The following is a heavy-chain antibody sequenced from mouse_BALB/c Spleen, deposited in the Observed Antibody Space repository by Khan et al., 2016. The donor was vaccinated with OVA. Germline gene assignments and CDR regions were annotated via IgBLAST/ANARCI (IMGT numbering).Heavy chain of an antibody. CDR1: GYTFINYW. V-gene: IGHV1-7*01. CDR3: ARRGRRWDFDY. CDR2: INPSTAYT. D-gene: IGHD1-1*01. Sequence: QIQLVQSGAELAKPGASVKMSCKASGYTFINYWILWVKQRPGQGLEWIGYINPSTAYTEYNQNFKDKATLTADKSSRTAYMQLSSLTSEDSAVYYCARRGRRWDFDYWGQGTTPTVSS. J-gene: IGHJ2*01.